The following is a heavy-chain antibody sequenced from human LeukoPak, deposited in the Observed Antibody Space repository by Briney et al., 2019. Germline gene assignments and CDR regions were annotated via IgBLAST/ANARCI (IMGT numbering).Heavy chain of an antibody. CDR1: GGSISSYY. J-gene: IGHJ3*02. CDR3: AREVDDSKGVAFDI. D-gene: IGHD3-22*01. Sequence: SETLSLTCTASGGSISSYYWSWIRQPPGKGLEWIGYIYYSGSTNYNPSLKSRVTISVDTSKNQFSLKLSSVTAADTAVYYCAREVDDSKGVAFDIWGQGTMVIVSS. CDR2: IYYSGST. V-gene: IGHV4-59*01.